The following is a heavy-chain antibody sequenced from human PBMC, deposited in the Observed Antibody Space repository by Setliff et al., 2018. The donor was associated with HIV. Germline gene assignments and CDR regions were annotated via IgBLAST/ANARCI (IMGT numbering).Heavy chain of an antibody. J-gene: IGHJ4*02. V-gene: IGHV3-7*01. CDR1: GFTFRNYW. CDR3: ARGAAAHDY. D-gene: IGHD6-25*01. Sequence: PGGSLRLSCAASGFTFRNYWMSWVRQAPGKGLEWVANMKEVGSEKYYVDSLKGRFTISRDNAKNSLYLQMRSLKVEDTAVYYCARGAAAHDYWGQGTLVTVSS. CDR2: MKEVGSEK.